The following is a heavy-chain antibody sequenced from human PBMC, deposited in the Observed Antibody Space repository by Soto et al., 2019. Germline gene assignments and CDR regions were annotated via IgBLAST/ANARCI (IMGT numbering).Heavy chain of an antibody. CDR3: AKDRYYYDSSGKYFDY. CDR1: GFTFSSYG. Sequence: QVQLVESGGGVVQPGRSLRLSCAASGFTFSSYGMHWVRQAPGKGLEWVAVISYDGSNKYYADSVKGRFTISRDNSKNTLYLQMNSLRAEDTAVYYCAKDRYYYDSSGKYFDYWGQGTLVTVSS. D-gene: IGHD3-22*01. V-gene: IGHV3-30*18. CDR2: ISYDGSNK. J-gene: IGHJ4*02.